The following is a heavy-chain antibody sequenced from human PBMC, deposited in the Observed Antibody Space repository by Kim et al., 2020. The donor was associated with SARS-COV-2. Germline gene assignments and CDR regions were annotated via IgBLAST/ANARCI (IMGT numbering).Heavy chain of an antibody. CDR2: IVVGSGNT. CDR1: GFTFTSSA. J-gene: IGHJ5*02. D-gene: IGHD3-22*01. CDR3: AAAYYDSSGYYYGWFDP. V-gene: IGHV1-58*01. Sequence: SVKVSCKASGFTFTSSAVQWVRQARGQRLEWIGWIVVGSGNTNYAQKFQERVTITRDMSTSTAYMELSSLRSEDTAVYYCAAAYYDSSGYYYGWFDPWGQGTLVTVSP.